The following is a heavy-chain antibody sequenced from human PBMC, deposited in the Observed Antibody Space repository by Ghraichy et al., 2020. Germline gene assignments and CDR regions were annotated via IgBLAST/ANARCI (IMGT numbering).Heavy chain of an antibody. CDR2: ISGDSYYT. CDR3: ARGRGGSGWTFDY. D-gene: IGHD6-19*01. CDR1: GFTFSDYY. V-gene: IGHV3-11*05. J-gene: IGHJ4*02. Sequence: GESLNNSCAASGFTFSDYYLSWIRQAPGKGLEWVSYISGDSYYTNDADSVKGRFTVSRDSATNSLFLQMNSLRAEDTAVYYCARGRGGSGWTFDYWGQGSLVTVSS.